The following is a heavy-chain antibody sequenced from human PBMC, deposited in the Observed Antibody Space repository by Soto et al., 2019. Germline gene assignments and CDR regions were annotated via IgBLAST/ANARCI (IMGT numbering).Heavy chain of an antibody. CDR1: GGTFSSYT. V-gene: IGHV1-69*02. J-gene: IGHJ4*02. Sequence: QVQLVQSGAEVKKPGSSVKVSCKASGGTFSSYTSSWVRQAPGQGLEWMGRVIPILGIANYAQKFQGRVTSTADKSTSTAYMGLCRLESEDTAVYHCAGQLVPSATGAQEGFAYWGEESLKTVSS. CDR3: AGQLVPSATGAQEGFAY. CDR2: VIPILGIA. D-gene: IGHD2-2*01.